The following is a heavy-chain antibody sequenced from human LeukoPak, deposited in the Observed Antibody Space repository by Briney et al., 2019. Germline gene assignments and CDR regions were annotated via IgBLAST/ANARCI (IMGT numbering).Heavy chain of an antibody. CDR2: ISSSSSYI. J-gene: IGHJ4*02. CDR1: GFTFSSYA. V-gene: IGHV3-21*01. Sequence: GGSLRLSCAASGFTFSSYAMSWVRQAPGKGLEWVSSISSSSSYIYYADSVKGRFTISRDNAKNSLYLQMNSLRAEDTAVYYCARDSLWFGELFTPFDYWGQGTLVTVSS. D-gene: IGHD3-10*01. CDR3: ARDSLWFGELFTPFDY.